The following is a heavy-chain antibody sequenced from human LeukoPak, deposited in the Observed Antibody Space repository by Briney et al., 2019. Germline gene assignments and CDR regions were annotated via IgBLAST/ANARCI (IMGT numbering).Heavy chain of an antibody. D-gene: IGHD2-2*01. CDR1: GFTFSSYS. V-gene: IGHV3-21*01. CDR2: ISSSSRYI. CDR3: ARETFCTNTTCPIGDHFDY. Sequence: GGSLRLSCAASGFTFSSYSMNWVRQAPGKGLEWVSSISSSSRYIYYADSLKGRFTISRDNAKNSLYLRMNSLRAEDTAVYYCARETFCTNTTCPIGDHFDYWGQGTLVTVSS. J-gene: IGHJ4*02.